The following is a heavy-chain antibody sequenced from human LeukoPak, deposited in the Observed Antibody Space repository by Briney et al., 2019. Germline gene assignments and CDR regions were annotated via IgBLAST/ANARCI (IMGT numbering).Heavy chain of an antibody. CDR1: GYSFTSYW. CDR3: ARRGAAFPYYYYYMDV. Sequence: GESLKISCKGSGYSFTSYWIGWVRQMPGKGLEWMGIIYPGDSDARYSPSFQGQVTISADKSISTAYLQWSSLKASDTAMYYCARRGAAFPYYYYYMDVWGKGTTVTVSS. J-gene: IGHJ6*03. V-gene: IGHV5-51*01. CDR2: IYPGDSDA. D-gene: IGHD6-25*01.